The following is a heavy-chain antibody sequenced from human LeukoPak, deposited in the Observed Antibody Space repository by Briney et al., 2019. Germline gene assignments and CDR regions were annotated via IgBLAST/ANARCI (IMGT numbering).Heavy chain of an antibody. Sequence: GGSLRLSCAASGFTFSNYGRSWVRQAPGKGLEWVSSISSTGGTTYYPDSVKGRFTISRHNSKNSLYLQMNRLRAEDTAIYYCARKTYYYDSSAARWFDAWGQGTLVTVSS. D-gene: IGHD3-22*01. V-gene: IGHV3-23*01. CDR3: ARKTYYYDSSAARWFDA. J-gene: IGHJ5*02. CDR2: ISSTGGTT. CDR1: GFTFSNYG.